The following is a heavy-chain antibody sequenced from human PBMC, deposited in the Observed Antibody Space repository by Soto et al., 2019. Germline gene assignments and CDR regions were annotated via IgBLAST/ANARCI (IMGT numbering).Heavy chain of an antibody. CDR3: ARDVFGHDNYETIGYYFDH. CDR2: IDPSGGVT. D-gene: IGHD3-10*02. V-gene: IGHV1-46*01. J-gene: IGHJ4*02. CDR1: GYTFTKFH. Sequence: QVQLIQFGAEVKKPGASVKVSCRASGYTFTKFHIHWVRQAPGQGLEWMGMIDPSGGVTRDAQRFQGRITMTSDTSTSSVYMELRGLTSEDTAVYYCARDVFGHDNYETIGYYFDHWGPGTLVTVSS.